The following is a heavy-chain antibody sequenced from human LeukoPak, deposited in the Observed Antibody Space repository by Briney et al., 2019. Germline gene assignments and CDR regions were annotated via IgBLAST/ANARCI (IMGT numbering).Heavy chain of an antibody. CDR3: ARDLSRVVVPYYYYGMDV. Sequence: SETLSLTCTVSGGSVSSGSYYWSWIRQPPGKGLEWIGYIYYSGSTNYNPSLKSRVTISVDTSKNQFSLKLSSVTAADTAVYYCARDLSRVVVPYYYYGMDVWGQGTTVTVSS. CDR1: GGSVSSGSYY. J-gene: IGHJ6*02. CDR2: IYYSGST. D-gene: IGHD2-15*01. V-gene: IGHV4-61*01.